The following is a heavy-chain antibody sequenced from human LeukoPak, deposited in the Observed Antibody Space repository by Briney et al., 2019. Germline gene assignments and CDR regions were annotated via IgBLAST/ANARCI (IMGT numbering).Heavy chain of an antibody. CDR3: AKGVMATTAYFDY. V-gene: IGHV3-9*01. Sequence: GGSLRLSCAASGFTFDDYAMHWVRQAPGKGLEWVSGISWNSGSIGYADSVKGRFTIFRDNAKNSLYLQMNSLRAEDTALYYCAKGVMATTAYFDYWGQGTLVTVSS. CDR1: GFTFDDYA. J-gene: IGHJ4*02. CDR2: ISWNSGSI. D-gene: IGHD5-24*01.